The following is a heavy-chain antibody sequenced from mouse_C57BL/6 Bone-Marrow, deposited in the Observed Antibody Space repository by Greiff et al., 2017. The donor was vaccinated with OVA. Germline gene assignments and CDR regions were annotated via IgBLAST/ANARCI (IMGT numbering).Heavy chain of an antibody. D-gene: IGHD1-1*01. V-gene: IGHV1-76*01. Sequence: VQLQQSGAELVRPGASVKLSCKASGYTFTDYYINWVKQRPGQGLEWIARIYPGSGNTYYNEKFKGKATLTAEKSSSTAYMQLSSLTSEDSAVYFCARGGTNGSSLYFDYWGQGTTLTVSS. CDR2: IYPGSGNT. J-gene: IGHJ2*01. CDR3: ARGGTNGSSLYFDY. CDR1: GYTFTDYY.